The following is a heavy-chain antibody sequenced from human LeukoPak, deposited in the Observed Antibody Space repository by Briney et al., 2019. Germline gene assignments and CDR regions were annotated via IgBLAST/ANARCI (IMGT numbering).Heavy chain of an antibody. D-gene: IGHD3-16*01. CDR2: IGDSGGST. J-gene: IGHJ5*02. CDR3: AKESDYVWGSYNP. Sequence: GGSLRLSCAASGSTFSSYAMNWVRQAPGKGLEWVSAIGDSGGSTYYADSVKGRFTISRDNSKNTLYLQMNSLRAEDTAVYYCAKESDYVWGSYNPWGQGTLVTVSS. V-gene: IGHV3-23*01. CDR1: GSTFSSYA.